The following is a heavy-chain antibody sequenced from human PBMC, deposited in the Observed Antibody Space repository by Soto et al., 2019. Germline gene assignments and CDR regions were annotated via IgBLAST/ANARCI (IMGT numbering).Heavy chain of an antibody. J-gene: IGHJ6*02. CDR1: GFTFSNAW. CDR2: IKSKTDGGTT. D-gene: IGHD3-10*01. V-gene: IGHV3-15*01. Sequence: EVQLVESGGGLVKPGGSLRLSCAASGFTFSNAWMSWVRQAPGKGLEWVGRIKSKTDGGTTDYAAPVKGRFTISRDDSKNTLYLQMNSLKTEDTAVYYCWRGYYYYYGMDVWGQGTTVTVSS. CDR3: WRGYYYYYGMDV.